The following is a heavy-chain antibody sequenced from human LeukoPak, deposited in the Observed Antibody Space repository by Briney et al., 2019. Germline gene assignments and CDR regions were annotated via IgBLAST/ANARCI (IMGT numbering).Heavy chain of an antibody. D-gene: IGHD3-22*01. CDR1: GGTFSSYA. Sequence: SVKVSCKASGGTFSSYAISWVRQAPGQGLEWMGRIIPIFGTANYAQKFQGRVTITTDESTSTAYMELSSLRSEDTAVYYCASGQYYYDSSGYLPGGYFDYWGQGTLVTVSS. CDR3: ASGQYYYDSSGYLPGGYFDY. V-gene: IGHV1-69*05. CDR2: IIPIFGTA. J-gene: IGHJ4*02.